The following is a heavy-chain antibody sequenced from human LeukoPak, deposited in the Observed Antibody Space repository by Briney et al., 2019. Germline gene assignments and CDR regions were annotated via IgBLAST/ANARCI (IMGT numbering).Heavy chain of an antibody. V-gene: IGHV4-34*01. CDR1: GGSISSYY. Sequence: PSETLSLTCTVSGGSISSYYWSWIRQPPGKGLEWIGEINHSGSTNYNPSLKSRVTISVGTSKNQFSLKLSSVTAADTAVYYCARSYSTPIATDYWGQGTLVTVSS. CDR3: ARSYSTPIATDY. CDR2: INHSGST. J-gene: IGHJ4*02. D-gene: IGHD4-11*01.